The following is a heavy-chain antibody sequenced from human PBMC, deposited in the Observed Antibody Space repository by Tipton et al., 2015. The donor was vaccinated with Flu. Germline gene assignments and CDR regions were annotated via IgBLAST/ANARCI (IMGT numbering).Heavy chain of an antibody. CDR2: IFHSGTT. CDR3: ARYPESNYHWFGP. J-gene: IGHJ5*02. Sequence: TLSLTCTVSGGSVSSSDFYWGWVRQPPGKGPEWIGSIFHSGTTYYDLSLQSRVTISVDTSKNQISLKLSSVTAADTAVYYCARYPESNYHWFGPWGQGALVTVSS. D-gene: IGHD4-11*01. CDR1: GGSVSSSDFY. V-gene: IGHV4-39*07.